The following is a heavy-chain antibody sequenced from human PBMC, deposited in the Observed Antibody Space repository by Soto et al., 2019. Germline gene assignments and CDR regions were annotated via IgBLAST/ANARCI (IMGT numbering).Heavy chain of an antibody. CDR3: ARDLGSPYYYYGMDV. D-gene: IGHD6-6*01. J-gene: IGHJ6*01. CDR2: IYYSGST. V-gene: IGHV4-59*01. Sequence: SETLSLTCTVSGGSISSYYWSWIRQPPGKGLEWIGYIYYSGSTNYNPSLKSRVTISVDTSKNQFSLKLSSVTAADTAVYYCARDLGSPYYYYGMDVSGQATTVTVSS. CDR1: GGSISSYY.